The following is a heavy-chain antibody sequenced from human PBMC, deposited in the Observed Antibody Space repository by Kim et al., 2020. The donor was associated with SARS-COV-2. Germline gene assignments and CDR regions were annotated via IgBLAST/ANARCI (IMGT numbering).Heavy chain of an antibody. J-gene: IGHJ4*02. Sequence: GGSLRLSCAASGFTFSSFPMNWVRQAPGKGLEWVSYFNGGADSIYYADSVKGRFTISRDNAKNSLYLQMNSLRDEDTAVYYCARVDESGWYSVYWGQGTL. CDR2: FNGGADSI. D-gene: IGHD2-15*01. CDR3: ARVDESGWYSVY. V-gene: IGHV3-48*02. CDR1: GFTFSSFP.